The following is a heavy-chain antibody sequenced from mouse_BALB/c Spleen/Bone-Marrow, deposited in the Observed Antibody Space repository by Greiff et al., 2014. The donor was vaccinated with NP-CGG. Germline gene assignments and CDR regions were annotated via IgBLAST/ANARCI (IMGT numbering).Heavy chain of an antibody. CDR3: ARSWEYFDV. CDR1: GFTFSSFG. V-gene: IGHV5-17*02. Sequence: EVKVEESGGGLVQPGGSRKLSCAASGFTFSSFGMHWVRQAPEKGLEWVAYISSGSSTIYYADTVKGRFTISRDNPKNTLFLQMTXLRSEDTAMYYCARSWEYFDVWGAGTTVTVSS. J-gene: IGHJ1*01. CDR2: ISSGSSTI. D-gene: IGHD4-1*01.